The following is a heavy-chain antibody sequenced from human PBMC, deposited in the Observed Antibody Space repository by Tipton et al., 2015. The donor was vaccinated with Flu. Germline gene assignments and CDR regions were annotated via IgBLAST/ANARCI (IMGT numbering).Heavy chain of an antibody. CDR3: ARELNYGMDV. Sequence: LRLSCTVSGGSISSYYWSWIRQPPGKGLEWIGYIYYSGSTNYNPSLKSRATISVDTSKNQFSLKLSSVTAADTAVYYCARELNYGMDVWGQGTTVTVSS. J-gene: IGHJ6*02. CDR2: IYYSGST. V-gene: IGHV4-59*01. CDR1: GGSISSYY.